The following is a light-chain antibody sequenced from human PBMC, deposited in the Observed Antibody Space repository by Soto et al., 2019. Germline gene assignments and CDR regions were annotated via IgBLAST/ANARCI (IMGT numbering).Light chain of an antibody. J-gene: IGKJ3*01. V-gene: IGKV3-11*01. Sequence: EIVLTQSPATLSLSPGERATLSCRASQSISSYLAWFQQKPGQAPRLLIYDASNRATGIPARFSGSGSGTDXTXTXXXXXPEDFAVYYCQQRGNRFTFGPGTKVDXK. CDR3: QQRGNRFT. CDR2: DAS. CDR1: QSISSY.